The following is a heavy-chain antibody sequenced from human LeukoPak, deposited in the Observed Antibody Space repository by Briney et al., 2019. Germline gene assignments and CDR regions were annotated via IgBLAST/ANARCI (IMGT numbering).Heavy chain of an antibody. V-gene: IGHV1-8*03. CDR1: GYTFTSYD. D-gene: IGHD5-12*01. J-gene: IGHJ4*02. CDR2: MNPNSGST. Sequence: ASVKVSCKASGYTFTSYDINRVRQATGQGLEWMGWMNPNSGSTGYAQKFQGRVTITRNTSISTAYMELSGLRSEDTAVYYCARGRSTGYPYCFEYWGQGTLVTVSS. CDR3: ARGRSTGYPYCFEY.